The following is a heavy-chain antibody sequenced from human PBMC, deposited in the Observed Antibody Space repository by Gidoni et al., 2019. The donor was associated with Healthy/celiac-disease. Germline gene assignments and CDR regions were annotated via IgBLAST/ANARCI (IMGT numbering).Heavy chain of an antibody. Sequence: EVQLVESGGGLVQPGGSLRLSCAASGFTVSSNYMSWVRQAPGKGLEWVSVIYSGGSTYYADSVKGRFTISRDNSKNTLYLQMNSLRAEDTAVYYCARDATRTIYYYYGMDVWGQGTTVTVSS. CDR2: IYSGGST. CDR1: GFTVSSNY. V-gene: IGHV3-66*01. CDR3: ARDATRTIYYYYGMDV. J-gene: IGHJ6*02. D-gene: IGHD1-1*01.